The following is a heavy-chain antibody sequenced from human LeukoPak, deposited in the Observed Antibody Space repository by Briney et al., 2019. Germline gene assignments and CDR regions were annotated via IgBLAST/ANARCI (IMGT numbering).Heavy chain of an antibody. CDR3: ARETRWELFDY. Sequence: GRSLRLSCAASGFTFSSYWMSWVRQAPGKGLEWVANIKHDGSEKYYVDSVKGRFTISRDNAKNSLYLQMNSLRAEDTAVYYCARETRWELFDYWGQGTLVTVSS. V-gene: IGHV3-7*04. J-gene: IGHJ4*02. CDR2: IKHDGSEK. CDR1: GFTFSSYW. D-gene: IGHD1-26*01.